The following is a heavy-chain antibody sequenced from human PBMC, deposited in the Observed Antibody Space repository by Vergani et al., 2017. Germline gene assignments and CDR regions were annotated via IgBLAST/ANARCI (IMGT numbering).Heavy chain of an antibody. CDR1: GFTFSSYA. Sequence: VQLVESAGGVVQPGRSLRLSCAASGFTFSSYAMHWVRQAPGKGLEWVAVISYDGSNKYYADSVKGRFTISRDNSKNTLYLQMNSLRAEDTAVYYCAGHPSLPEPTPHDAFDIWGQGTMVTVSS. J-gene: IGHJ3*02. D-gene: IGHD1-14*01. CDR2: ISYDGSNK. V-gene: IGHV3-30*01. CDR3: AGHPSLPEPTPHDAFDI.